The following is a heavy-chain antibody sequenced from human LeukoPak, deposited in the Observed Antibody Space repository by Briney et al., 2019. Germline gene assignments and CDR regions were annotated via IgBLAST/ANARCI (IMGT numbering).Heavy chain of an antibody. Sequence: TGGSLRLSCAASGFTFSSYAMSWVRQAPGKGLEWVSAISGSGGSTYYADSVKGRFTISRDNSKNTLYLQMNSLRAEDTAVYYCAREGVQGVTTVTSVDYWGQGTLVTVSS. D-gene: IGHD4-17*01. CDR3: AREGVQGVTTVTSVDY. V-gene: IGHV3-23*01. CDR1: GFTFSSYA. CDR2: ISGSGGST. J-gene: IGHJ4*02.